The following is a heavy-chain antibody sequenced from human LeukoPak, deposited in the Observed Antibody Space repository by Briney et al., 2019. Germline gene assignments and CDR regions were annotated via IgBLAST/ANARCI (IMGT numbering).Heavy chain of an antibody. D-gene: IGHD6-13*01. Sequence: PGGSLGLSCAASGFTFSSYGMHWVRQAPGKGLEWVAVISYDGSNKYYADSVKGRFTISRDNSKNTLYLQMNSLRAEDTAVYYCASASPYSSSGPYAFDIWGQGTMVTVSS. CDR1: GFTFSSYG. CDR3: ASASPYSSSGPYAFDI. CDR2: ISYDGSNK. V-gene: IGHV3-30*19. J-gene: IGHJ3*02.